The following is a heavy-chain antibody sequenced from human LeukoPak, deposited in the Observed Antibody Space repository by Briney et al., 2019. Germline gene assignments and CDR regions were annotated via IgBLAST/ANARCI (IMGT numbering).Heavy chain of an antibody. D-gene: IGHD6-6*01. CDR2: INPSGGST. Sequence: ASVKVSCKASGYTFTSYYMHWVRQAPGQGLEWMGIINPSGGSTSYAQKFQGRVTMTRDTSTSTVYMELGSLRSEDTAVYYCARDESIADYYYYMDVWGKGTTVTVSS. CDR3: ARDESIADYYYYMDV. V-gene: IGHV1-46*01. CDR1: GYTFTSYY. J-gene: IGHJ6*03.